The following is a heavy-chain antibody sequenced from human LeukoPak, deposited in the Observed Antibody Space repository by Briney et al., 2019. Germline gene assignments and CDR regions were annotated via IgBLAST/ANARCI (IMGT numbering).Heavy chain of an antibody. D-gene: IGHD3-22*01. CDR3: AKRGVVIRVILVGFHKEAYYFDS. CDR2: ISGSDGGT. V-gene: IGHV3-23*01. CDR1: GISLSNYG. J-gene: IGHJ4*02. Sequence: GGSLRLSCAVSGISLSNYGMSWVRQAPGKGLEWVAGISGSDGGTNYADSVKGRFTISRDNPKNTLYLQMNRLRAEDTAVYFCAKRGVVIRVILVGFHKEAYYFDSWGQGALVTVSS.